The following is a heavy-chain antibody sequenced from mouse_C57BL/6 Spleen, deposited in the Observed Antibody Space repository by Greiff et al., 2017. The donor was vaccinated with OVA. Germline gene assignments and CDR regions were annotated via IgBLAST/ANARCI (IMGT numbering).Heavy chain of an antibody. CDR1: GYTFTDYY. D-gene: IGHD2-5*01. CDR2: IYPGSGNT. V-gene: IGHV1-76*01. J-gene: IGHJ4*01. Sequence: VQLQQSGAELVRPGASVKLSCKASGYTFTDYYINWVKQRPGQGLEWIARIYPGSGNTYYNEKFKGKATLTAEKSSSTAYMQLSSLTSEDSAVYFCARYSNPYYYAMDYWGQGTSVTVSS. CDR3: ARYSNPYYYAMDY.